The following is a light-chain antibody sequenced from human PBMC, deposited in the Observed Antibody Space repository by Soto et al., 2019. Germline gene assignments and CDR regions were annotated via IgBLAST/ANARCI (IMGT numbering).Light chain of an antibody. J-gene: IGKJ5*01. Sequence: IVLPDSQSTLSLSPGERATLSCRASQSVSIKLAWSPQKPGQAPRLLIYDTSTRATGIPARFSGSGSGTEFTLTISSLQSEDFAVYDCQQYNNCPPITFGQGTRLE. CDR3: QQYNNCPPIT. V-gene: IGKV3-15*01. CDR2: DTS. CDR1: QSVSIK.